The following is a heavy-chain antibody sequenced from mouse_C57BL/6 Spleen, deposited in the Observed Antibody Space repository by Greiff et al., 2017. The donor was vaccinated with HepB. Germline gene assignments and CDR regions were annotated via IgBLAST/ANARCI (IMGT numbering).Heavy chain of an antibody. V-gene: IGHV1-82*01. CDR3: ARSGLLWDY. Sequence: VHLVESGPELVKPGASVKISCKASGYAFSSSWMNWVKQRPGKGLEWIGRIYPGDGDTNYNGKFKGKATLTADKSSSTAYMQLSSLTSEDSAVYFCARSGLLWDYWGQGTTLTVSS. CDR1: GYAFSSSW. CDR2: IYPGDGDT. D-gene: IGHD2-1*01. J-gene: IGHJ2*01.